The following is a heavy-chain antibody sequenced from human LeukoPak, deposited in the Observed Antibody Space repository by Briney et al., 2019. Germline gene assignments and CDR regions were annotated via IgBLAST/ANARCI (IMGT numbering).Heavy chain of an antibody. D-gene: IGHD3/OR15-3a*01. Sequence: SETLSLTCAVYGGSFSGYYWSWIRQPPGKGLEWIGEINHSGSTNYNPSLKSRVTISVDTSKNQFSLKLSSVTAADTAVYYCARLATYDFWSGSNAVVDYWGQGTLVTVSS. J-gene: IGHJ4*02. CDR3: ARLATYDFWSGSNAVVDY. CDR2: INHSGST. V-gene: IGHV4-34*01. CDR1: GGSFSGYY.